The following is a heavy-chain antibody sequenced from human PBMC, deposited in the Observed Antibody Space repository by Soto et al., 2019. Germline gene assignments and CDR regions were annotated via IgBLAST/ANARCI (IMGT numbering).Heavy chain of an antibody. CDR3: ARVEEFRVRETYNWFAH. Sequence: QVQLQESGPGLVKPAQTLSLTCTVSGGSISSGGYYWSWIRQHPGKGPEWIGYIYYSGSTYYNPALKSRVTISIDTSKNLFSLKLTSVTAADTAVYYCARVEEFRVRETYNWFAHWGQGTLVTVSS. D-gene: IGHD3-10*01. V-gene: IGHV4-31*03. J-gene: IGHJ5*02. CDR1: GGSISSGGYY. CDR2: IYYSGST.